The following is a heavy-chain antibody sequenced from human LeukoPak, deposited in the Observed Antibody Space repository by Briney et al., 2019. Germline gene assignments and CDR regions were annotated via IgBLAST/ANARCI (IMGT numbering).Heavy chain of an antibody. CDR1: GFTFRSYE. V-gene: IGHV3-48*03. CDR2: ISSSGSTM. Sequence: GGSLRLSCVASGFTFRSYEMNWVRQAPGKGLEWVSYISSSGSTMYYADSVKGRFTISRDNAKNSLYLQMNSLRAEDTAVYYCAELGITMIGGVWGKGTTVTISS. D-gene: IGHD3-10*02. CDR3: AELGITMIGGV. J-gene: IGHJ6*04.